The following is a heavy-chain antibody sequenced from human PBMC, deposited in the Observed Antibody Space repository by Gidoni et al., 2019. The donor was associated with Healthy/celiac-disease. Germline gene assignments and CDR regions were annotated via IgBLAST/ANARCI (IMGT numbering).Heavy chain of an antibody. CDR3: ASKRGY. Sequence: EVQLVESGGGLVQPGRSLRLSCAASGFTFADYAMHWVRQAPGKGLEWVSGISWNSGSIGYADSVKGRFTISRDNAKNSLYLQMNSLRAEDTALYYCASKRGYWGQGTLVTVSS. V-gene: IGHV3-9*01. CDR1: GFTFADYA. CDR2: ISWNSGSI. J-gene: IGHJ4*02.